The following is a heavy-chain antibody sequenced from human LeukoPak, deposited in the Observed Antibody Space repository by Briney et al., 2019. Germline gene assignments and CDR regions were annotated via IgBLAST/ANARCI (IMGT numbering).Heavy chain of an antibody. V-gene: IGHV5-51*01. D-gene: IGHD5-12*01. J-gene: IGHJ4*02. CDR2: IYPGDSDT. Sequence: GASLQISSKGSGYSFTSYWIGWVRQLPGKGLEWMGIIYPGDSDTRYSPSFQGQVTISADKSTSTPYLQWSSLKASDTAMYYCARLGSGYEYFDYWGQGTLVTVSS. CDR1: GYSFTSYW. CDR3: ARLGSGYEYFDY.